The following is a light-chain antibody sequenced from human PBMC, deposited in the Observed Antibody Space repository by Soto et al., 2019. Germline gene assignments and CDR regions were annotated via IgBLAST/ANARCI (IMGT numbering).Light chain of an antibody. J-gene: IGKJ1*01. V-gene: IGKV3-20*01. CDR3: QQYGGSPQT. CDR2: GAS. Sequence: EIVLTQSPGTLSLFPGERATLSCRASQSVRSAYLAWYQQKPGQAPRLLIYGASSRATGVPDRFSGSGSGTDFTLTIRRLEPEXFXVXXCQQYGGSPQTFGPGTKVEI. CDR1: QSVRSAY.